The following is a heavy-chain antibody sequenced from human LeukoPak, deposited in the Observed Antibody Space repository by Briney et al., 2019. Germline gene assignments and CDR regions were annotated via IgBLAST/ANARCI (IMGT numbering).Heavy chain of an antibody. CDR2: INHSGST. Sequence: PSETLSLTCAVYGGSFSGYYWSWIRQPPGKGLEWIGEINHSGSTNYNPSLKSRVTISVDTSKNQFSLKLSSVTAADTAVYYCARRGWGSILDYWGQGTLVTVSS. CDR1: GGSFSGYY. CDR3: ARRGWGSILDY. J-gene: IGHJ4*02. V-gene: IGHV4-34*01. D-gene: IGHD6-19*01.